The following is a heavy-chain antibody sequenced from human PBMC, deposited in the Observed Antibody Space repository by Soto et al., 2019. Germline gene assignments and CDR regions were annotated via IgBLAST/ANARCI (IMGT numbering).Heavy chain of an antibody. J-gene: IGHJ4*02. V-gene: IGHV3-7*03. Sequence: EVQLVESGGGLVQPGGSLRLSCAASGFTFGNYWMHWVRQAPGKGLEWVASIKEDGSEKYYVDSAKGRFAISRDNAKNSLYLQMDSLRAEDTAVYYCARGYGAGDFWGQGTLVIVSS. CDR2: IKEDGSEK. CDR1: GFTFGNYW. CDR3: ARGYGAGDF. D-gene: IGHD5-18*01.